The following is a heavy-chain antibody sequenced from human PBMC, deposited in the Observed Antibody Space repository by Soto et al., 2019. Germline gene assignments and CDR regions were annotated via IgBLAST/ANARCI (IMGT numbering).Heavy chain of an antibody. CDR2: IYYSGST. V-gene: IGHV4-30-4*01. CDR3: ARLGPTTVPTSYFTGNYNGMDV. J-gene: IGHJ6*02. D-gene: IGHD4-17*01. CDR1: GGSISSGDYY. Sequence: SETLSLTCTVSGGSISSGDYYWSWIRQPPGKGLEWIGYIYYSGSTYYNPSLRSRLTISVDTSKNQFSLKLSSVTAADTAVYCCARLGPTTVPTSYFTGNYNGMDVWGQGTTVTSP.